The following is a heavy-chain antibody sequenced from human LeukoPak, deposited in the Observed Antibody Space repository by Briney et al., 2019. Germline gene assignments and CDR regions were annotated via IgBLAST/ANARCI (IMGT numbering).Heavy chain of an antibody. CDR2: IYYSGST. J-gene: IGHJ4*02. V-gene: IGHV4-59*01. CDR1: GASINIYY. Sequence: PSETLSLTCSVSGASINIYYWSWIRQPPGKGLEWIGYIYYSGSTNYNPSLKSRVTISVDTSKNQFSLKLSTVTAADTAVYYCARSGQDWNDGSWGEYYFDYWGQGTLVTVSS. D-gene: IGHD1-1*01. CDR3: ARSGQDWNDGSWGEYYFDY.